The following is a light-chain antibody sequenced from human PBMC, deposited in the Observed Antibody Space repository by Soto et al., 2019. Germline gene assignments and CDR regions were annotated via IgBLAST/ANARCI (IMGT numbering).Light chain of an antibody. V-gene: IGLV2-14*01. CDR2: DVS. J-gene: IGLJ1*01. Sequence: QSVLTQPASVSRSPGQSITISCTGTSSDVGGYNYVSWYQQHPGKAPKLMIYDVSNRPSGVSNRFSGSKSGNTASLTISGLQAEDEADYYCSSYPSSSTPYVFGTGTKVTVL. CDR3: SSYPSSSTPYV. CDR1: SSDVGGYNY.